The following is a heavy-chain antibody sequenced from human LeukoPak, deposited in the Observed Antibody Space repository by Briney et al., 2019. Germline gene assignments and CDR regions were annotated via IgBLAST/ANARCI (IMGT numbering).Heavy chain of an antibody. Sequence: GGSLRLSCAASGFTFSSYAMSWVRQAPGKGLEWVSAISGSGGSTYYADSVKGRFTISRDNSKNTLCLQMNSLRAEDTAVYYCAKGFRIAARPGINWFDPWGQGTLVTVSS. CDR1: GFTFSSYA. D-gene: IGHD6-6*01. J-gene: IGHJ5*02. CDR2: ISGSGGST. CDR3: AKGFRIAARPGINWFDP. V-gene: IGHV3-23*01.